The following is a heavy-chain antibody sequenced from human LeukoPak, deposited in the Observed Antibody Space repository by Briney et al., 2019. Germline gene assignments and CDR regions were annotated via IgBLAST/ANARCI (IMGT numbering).Heavy chain of an antibody. D-gene: IGHD3-9*01. J-gene: IGHJ4*02. CDR1: GFTFSNYD. V-gene: IGHV3-23*01. Sequence: GGSLRLSCAASGFTFSNYDMSWVRQAPGKGLEWVSAIVGSGGSTYYADSVKGRFSISRDNSKNTLFLQMNSLRVEDTALYYCSKWGDYDVLTGYYDSDFWGQGTLVTVSS. CDR3: SKWGDYDVLTGYYDSDF. CDR2: IVGSGGST.